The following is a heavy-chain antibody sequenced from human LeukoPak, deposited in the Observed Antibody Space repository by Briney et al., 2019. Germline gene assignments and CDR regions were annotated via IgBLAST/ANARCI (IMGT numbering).Heavy chain of an antibody. CDR3: ARSIAAAGPYNWFDP. CDR1: GGSISSSSYY. J-gene: IGHJ5*02. V-gene: IGHV4-39*07. CDR2: IYYRGST. D-gene: IGHD6-13*01. Sequence: PSETLSLTCTVSGGSISSSSYYWGWIRQPPGKGLEWIGSIYYRGSTYYNPSLKSRVTISVDTSKNQFSLKLSSVTAADTAVYYCARSIAAAGPYNWFDPWGQGTLVTVSS.